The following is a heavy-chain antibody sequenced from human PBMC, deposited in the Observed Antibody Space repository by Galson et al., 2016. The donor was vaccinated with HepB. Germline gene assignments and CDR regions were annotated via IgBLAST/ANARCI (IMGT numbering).Heavy chain of an antibody. V-gene: IGHV3-49*03. CDR3: SSPLYATSPCTMDL. Sequence: SLRLSCAASGFTIGDYAMSWFRQAPGKGSEWVGFVRSKAFGGTTDYAASVKGRFTTSRDDSRSIASLQMNSLKTEDTGVYYCSSPLYATSPCTMDLWGQGTTVTVSS. CDR1: GFTIGDYA. CDR2: VRSKAFGGTT. D-gene: IGHD2-2*01. J-gene: IGHJ6*02.